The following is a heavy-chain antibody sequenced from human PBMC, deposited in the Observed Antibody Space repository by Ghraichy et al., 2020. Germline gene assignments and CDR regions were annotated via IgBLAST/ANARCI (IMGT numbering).Heavy chain of an antibody. D-gene: IGHD3-3*01. CDR3: ARDLSRYDFWSGYYRADYYYYGMDV. V-gene: IGHV4-39*07. Sequence: SETLSLTCTVSGGSISSTSYYWSWIRQPLGKGLDWIGSVYYTGSTHYNPSLRSRVTISADTSKQQFSLKLSSVTAADTAVYYCARDLSRYDFWSGYYRADYYYYGMDVWGHGTTVIVSS. CDR1: GGSISSTSYY. J-gene: IGHJ6*02. CDR2: VYYTGST.